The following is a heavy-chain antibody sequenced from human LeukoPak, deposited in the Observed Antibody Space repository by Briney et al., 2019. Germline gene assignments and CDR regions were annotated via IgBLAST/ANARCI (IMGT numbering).Heavy chain of an antibody. CDR1: GGSFNDYH. CDR2: IRHSGST. D-gene: IGHD6-13*01. CDR3: ARRGSWSYYYAMDV. J-gene: IGHJ6*02. V-gene: IGHV4-34*01. Sequence: PSETLSLTCDVSGGSFNDYHWSWIRQPPGKGLEWIGEIRHSGSTNYNPSLKSRVTMSVDTSKNQFSLKLSSVTAADTAVYYCARRGSWSYYYAMDVWGQGTTVAVSS.